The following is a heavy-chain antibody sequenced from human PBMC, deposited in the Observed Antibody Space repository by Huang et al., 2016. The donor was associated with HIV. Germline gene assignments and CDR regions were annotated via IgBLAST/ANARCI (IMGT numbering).Heavy chain of an antibody. CDR3: ARPQGDKIRGIIRSYYYYYGMDV. J-gene: IGHJ6*02. V-gene: IGHV3-21*01. CDR1: GFTFSNYA. Sequence: VQLVESGGGLVKPGGSLRLSCAASGFTFSNYAMNWVRQAQGKGLEWGSVMGSSSSYKHYAESRKGRFISSRDDAKRSLCLQMNSLRAEDTAVYYCARPQGDKIRGIIRSYYYYYGMDVWGQGTTVTVSS. D-gene: IGHD3-10*01. CDR2: MGSSSSYK.